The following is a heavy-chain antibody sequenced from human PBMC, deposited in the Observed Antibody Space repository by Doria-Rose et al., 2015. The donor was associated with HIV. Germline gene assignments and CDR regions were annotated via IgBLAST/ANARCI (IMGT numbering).Heavy chain of an antibody. J-gene: IGHJ4*02. CDR2: IAFDGSEN. CDR3: ARDSDISGWYVPYDY. Sequence: QPGRSLRLSCAASGFTFSSYALHWVRQAPGKGLEWVSTIAFDGSENHYIDSVKGRFTVSRDNSRNTLYLQMNSLRPEDTAVYYCARDSDISGWYVPYDYWGQGTLVTVSS. V-gene: IGHV3-30-3*01. CDR1: GFTFSSYA. D-gene: IGHD6-19*01.